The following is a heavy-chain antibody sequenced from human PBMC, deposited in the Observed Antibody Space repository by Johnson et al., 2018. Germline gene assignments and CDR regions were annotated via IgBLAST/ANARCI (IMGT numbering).Heavy chain of an antibody. Sequence: QVQLVESGGGVVQPGKSLRLSCAASGFTFSIYGMHWVRQAPGKGLEWVATIWYDDNNHYIDSVKGRFTIPRDNSQNKLYLQMNRLRAEEPAVYYCARDDGRGAEYLQHWGQGTQVTVSA. CDR3: ARDDGRGAEYLQH. V-gene: IGHV3-33*01. CDR2: IWYDDNN. J-gene: IGHJ1*01. CDR1: GFTFSIYG. D-gene: IGHD2-15*01.